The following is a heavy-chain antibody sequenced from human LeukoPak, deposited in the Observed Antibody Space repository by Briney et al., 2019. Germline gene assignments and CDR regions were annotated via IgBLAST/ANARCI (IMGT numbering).Heavy chain of an antibody. V-gene: IGHV3-66*01. CDR3: ARDYYGSGSYQFDY. J-gene: IGHJ4*02. D-gene: IGHD3-10*01. Sequence: GGSLRLSCAASGFTVSHNYMNWVRQAPGKGLEWASAIHRDETTHYPDSVKGRFTISRHNSKNTLFLQMSDLRAEDTVVYYCARDYYGSGSYQFDYWGQGTLVTVSS. CDR1: GFTVSHNY. CDR2: IHRDETT.